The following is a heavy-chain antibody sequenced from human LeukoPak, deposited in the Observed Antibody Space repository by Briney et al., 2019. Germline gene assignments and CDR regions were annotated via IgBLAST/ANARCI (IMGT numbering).Heavy chain of an antibody. Sequence: GRSLRLSCAASGFTFSSYEMNSVRQAPGKGLEWVSYISSSGSTIYYADSVKGRFTISRDNAKNSLYLQMNSLRAEDRAVYYCARRQYGYSSGSSFDYWGQGTLVTVSS. CDR3: ARRQYGYSSGSSFDY. J-gene: IGHJ4*02. CDR1: GFTFSSYE. D-gene: IGHD6-19*01. V-gene: IGHV3-48*03. CDR2: ISSSGSTI.